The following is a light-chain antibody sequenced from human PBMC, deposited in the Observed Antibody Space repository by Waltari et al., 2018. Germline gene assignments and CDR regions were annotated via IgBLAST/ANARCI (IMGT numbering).Light chain of an antibody. CDR2: AAS. CDR3: LQDYNYPWT. V-gene: IGKV1-6*01. CDR1: QGIRYD. J-gene: IGKJ1*01. Sequence: AIQMTQSPSSLSASVGDKVTITCRASQGIRYDLGWYQQKPGKAPKLLIYAASSLQSGGPSRFSGGGAGTEFTLTISSLQPEDFATYYCLQDYNYPWTFGQGTKVEIK.